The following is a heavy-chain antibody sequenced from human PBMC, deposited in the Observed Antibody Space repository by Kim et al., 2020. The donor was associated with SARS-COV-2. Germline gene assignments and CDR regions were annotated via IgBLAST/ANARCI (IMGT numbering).Heavy chain of an antibody. Sequence: GGSLRLSCAASGFDFNKAWMSWVRQAPGKGLEWVGRIKTTRGGGTIDYAAPAKGRFTISRDDSKNTVDLQMNSLKTEDTAVYYCTTDRGANGGGDCSEIDWGQGTLVTVSS. CDR2: IKTTRGGGTI. J-gene: IGHJ4*02. V-gene: IGHV3-15*01. D-gene: IGHD2-21*02. CDR1: GFDFNKAW. CDR3: TTDRGANGGGDCSEID.